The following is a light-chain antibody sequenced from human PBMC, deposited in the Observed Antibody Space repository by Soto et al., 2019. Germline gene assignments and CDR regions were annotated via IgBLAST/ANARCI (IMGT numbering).Light chain of an antibody. CDR2: VAS. J-gene: IGKJ2*01. CDR1: QSISSH. V-gene: IGKV1-39*01. CDR3: QQYNDFYS. Sequence: DIQMTQSPSSLSASVGDRVTITCRASQSISSHLNWYQQKPGKAPKLLIYVASSLQGGVPSRFSGSGSGTDFTLTISSLQPEDLATYYCQQYNDFYSFGQGTKLEIK.